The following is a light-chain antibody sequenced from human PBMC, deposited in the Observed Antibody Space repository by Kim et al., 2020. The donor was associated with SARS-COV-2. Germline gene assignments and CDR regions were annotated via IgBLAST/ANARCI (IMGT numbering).Light chain of an antibody. CDR1: SLRSYY. J-gene: IGLJ3*02. V-gene: IGLV3-19*01. CDR3: NSRDSSGNRLV. Sequence: SSALTQDPVVSVALGQTVRITCQGDSLRSYYASWYQQKPGQAPVLVIYNNNNRPSGFPDRFSGSTSGSTASLTITGAQADDEADYYCNSRDSSGNRLVFGGGTKLTVL. CDR2: NNN.